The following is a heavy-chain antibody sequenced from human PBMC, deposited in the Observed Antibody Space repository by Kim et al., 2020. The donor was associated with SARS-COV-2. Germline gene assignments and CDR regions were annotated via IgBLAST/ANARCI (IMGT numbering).Heavy chain of an antibody. D-gene: IGHD1-1*01. V-gene: IGHV1-18*01. CDR2: ISAYNGNT. CDR3: ARDLDRTGYYYYGMDV. J-gene: IGHJ6*02. CDR1: GYTFTSYG. Sequence: ASVKVSCKASGYTFTSYGISWVRQAPGQGLEWMGWISAYNGNTNYAQKLQGRVTMTTDTSTSTAYMELRSLRSDDTAVYYCARDLDRTGYYYYGMDVWGQGTTVTVSS.